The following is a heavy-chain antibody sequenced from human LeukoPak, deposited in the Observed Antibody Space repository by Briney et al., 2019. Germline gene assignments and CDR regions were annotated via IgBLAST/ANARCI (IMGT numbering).Heavy chain of an antibody. V-gene: IGHV4-4*07. CDR1: GGSISYYY. Sequence: PSETLSLTCTVSGGSISYYYWSWIRQPARKGLEWIGRISTSGSTNCNPSLKSRVTMSVDTSKNQFSLKLSSVTAADTAVYYCARGDDSSGQGYWGQGALVTVSS. D-gene: IGHD3-22*01. J-gene: IGHJ4*02. CDR3: ARGDDSSGQGY. CDR2: ISTSGST.